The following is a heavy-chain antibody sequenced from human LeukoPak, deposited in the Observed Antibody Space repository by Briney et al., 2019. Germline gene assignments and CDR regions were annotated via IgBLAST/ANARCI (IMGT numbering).Heavy chain of an antibody. D-gene: IGHD3-10*01. V-gene: IGHV1-2*04. CDR2: INPNSGGT. CDR1: GYTFTGYY. CDR3: ARDPSYGSGSYDH. Sequence: ASVKVSCKASGYTFTGYYMHWVRQAPGQGLEWMGWINPNSGGTNYAQKFQGWVTMTRDTSISTAYMELSRLRSDDTAVYYCARDPSYGSGSYDHWGQGTLVTVSS. J-gene: IGHJ4*02.